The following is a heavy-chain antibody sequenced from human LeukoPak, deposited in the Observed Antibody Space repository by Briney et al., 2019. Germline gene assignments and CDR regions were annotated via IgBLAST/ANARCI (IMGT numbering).Heavy chain of an antibody. CDR1: GFTFSSYA. CDR3: AKDGYYDFWSGYYYGSGGFRGMDV. CDR2: ISGSGGST. J-gene: IGHJ6*02. Sequence: GGSLRLSCAASGFTFSSYAMSWVRQAPGKGLEWVSAISGSGGSTYYADSVKGRFTISRDNSKNTLYLLMNSLRAEDTAVYYCAKDGYYDFWSGYYYGSGGFRGMDVWGQGTTVTVSS. V-gene: IGHV3-23*01. D-gene: IGHD3-3*01.